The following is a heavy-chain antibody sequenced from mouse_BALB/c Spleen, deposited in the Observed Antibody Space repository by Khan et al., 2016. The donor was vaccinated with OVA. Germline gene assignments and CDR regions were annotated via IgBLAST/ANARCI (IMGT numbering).Heavy chain of an antibody. CDR3: TRERNDYGSSFYFDY. V-gene: IGHV5-6-4*01. CDR1: GFTFSSYS. J-gene: IGHJ2*01. D-gene: IGHD1-1*01. Sequence: EVELVESGGGLVKPGGSLRLSCEASGFTFSSYSMSWVRQTPEKRLEWVATITSGGSYTYYPDSVQGRFTLSRDNAKNTLYLQRSSLKSEDTASYYCTRERNDYGSSFYFDYWGQGTTLTVSS. CDR2: ITSGGSYT.